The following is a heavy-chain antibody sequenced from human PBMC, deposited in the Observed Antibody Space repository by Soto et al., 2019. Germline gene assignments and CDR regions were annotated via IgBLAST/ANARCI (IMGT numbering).Heavy chain of an antibody. CDR3: ARVPDY. J-gene: IGHJ4*02. Sequence: PSETLSLTCAVSGYSMSSSNWWGWIRQPPGKGLEWIGYIYYSGTTYYNPSLKSRVTMSIDRSKNQFSLKLSSVTAADTAVYYCARVPDYWGQGILVTVS. CDR1: GYSMSSSNW. D-gene: IGHD2-2*01. V-gene: IGHV4-28*03. CDR2: IYYSGTT.